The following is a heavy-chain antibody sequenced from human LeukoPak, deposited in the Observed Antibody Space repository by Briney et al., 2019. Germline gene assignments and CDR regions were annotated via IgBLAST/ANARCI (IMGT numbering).Heavy chain of an antibody. CDR2: IYYSGST. D-gene: IGHD1-26*01. CDR1: GGSISSYY. V-gene: IGHV4-59*01. Sequence: SETLSLTCTVSGGSISSYYWSWIQQPPGKGLEWIGYIYYSGSTNYNPSLKSRVTISVDTSKNQFSLKLSSVTAADTAVYYCARTIRSGSYLGDYFCSWGPGTLVTVSS. J-gene: IGHJ4*02. CDR3: ARTIRSGSYLGDYFCS.